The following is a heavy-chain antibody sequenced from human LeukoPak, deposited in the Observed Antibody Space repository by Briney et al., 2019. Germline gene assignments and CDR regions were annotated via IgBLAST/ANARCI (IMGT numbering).Heavy chain of an antibody. V-gene: IGHV3-23*01. D-gene: IGHD6-13*01. CDR1: GFTFSSYG. J-gene: IGHJ4*02. CDR2: ISGSGGST. Sequence: GGTLRLSCAASGFTFSSYGMSWVRQAPGKGLEWVSAISGSGGSTYYADSVKGRFTISRDNSKNTLYLQMNSLRAEDTAVYYCARGGPAAGRFDYWGQGTLVTVSS. CDR3: ARGGPAAGRFDY.